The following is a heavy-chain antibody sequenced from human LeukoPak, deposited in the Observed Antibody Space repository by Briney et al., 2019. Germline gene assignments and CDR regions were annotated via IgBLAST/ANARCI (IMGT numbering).Heavy chain of an antibody. CDR1: GGSFSGYY. V-gene: IGHV4-34*01. CDR2: IKHSGST. J-gene: IGHJ4*02. D-gene: IGHD2-15*01. Sequence: PSETLSLTCAVYGGSFSGYYWSWIRQPPGKGLEWIGEIKHSGSTNYNPSLKSRVTISVDTSKNQFSLKLSSVTAADTAVYYCARRSGHLNYWGQGTLVTVSS. CDR3: ARRSGHLNY.